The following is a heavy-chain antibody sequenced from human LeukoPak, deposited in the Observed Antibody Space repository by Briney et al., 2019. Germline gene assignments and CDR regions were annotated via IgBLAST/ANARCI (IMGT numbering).Heavy chain of an antibody. D-gene: IGHD2-15*01. CDR2: IKQDGSDK. Sequence: PGGSLRLSCAASGFTFSTYWMSWVRQAPGKGLEWVANIKQDGSDKYYVDSVKGRFTISRDNAKNSLYLQMNSLRAEDTAVYYCAREVGTCSGGTCYFRFDYWGQGTLVTVSS. CDR1: GFTFSTYW. J-gene: IGHJ4*02. CDR3: AREVGTCSGGTCYFRFDY. V-gene: IGHV3-7*01.